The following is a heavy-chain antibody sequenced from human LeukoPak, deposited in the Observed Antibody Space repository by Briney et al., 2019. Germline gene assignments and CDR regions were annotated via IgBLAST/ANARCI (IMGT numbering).Heavy chain of an antibody. Sequence: PSETLSLTCTVSGGSISSGDYYCSWIRQPPGKGLEWIGYIYYSGSTYYNPSLKSRVTISVDTSKNQFSLKLSSVTAADTAVYYCARVGEDIVVVPAAIRGSYYYYYMDVWGKGTTVTVSS. V-gene: IGHV4-30-4*08. J-gene: IGHJ6*03. CDR1: GGSISSGDYY. D-gene: IGHD2-2*02. CDR3: ARVGEDIVVVPAAIRGSYYYYYMDV. CDR2: IYYSGST.